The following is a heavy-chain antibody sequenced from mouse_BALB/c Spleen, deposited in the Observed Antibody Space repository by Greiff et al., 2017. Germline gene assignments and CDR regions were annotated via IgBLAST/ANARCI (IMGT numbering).Heavy chain of an antibody. CDR3: ARSGGTVVATRNAMDY. J-gene: IGHJ4*01. V-gene: IGHV1-4*01. Sequence: QVHVKQSGAELARPGASVKMSCKASGYTFTSYTMHWVKQRPGQGLEWIGYINPSSGYTNYNQKFKDKATLTADKSSSTAYMQLSSLTSEDSAVYYCARSGGTVVATRNAMDYWGQGTSVTVSS. CDR1: GYTFTSYT. CDR2: INPSSGYT. D-gene: IGHD1-1*01.